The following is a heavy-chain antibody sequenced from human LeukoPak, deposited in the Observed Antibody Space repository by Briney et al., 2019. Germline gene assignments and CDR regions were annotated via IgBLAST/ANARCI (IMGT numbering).Heavy chain of an antibody. J-gene: IGHJ4*02. CDR3: AREPLGSATSYSFGALDY. V-gene: IGHV1-18*01. Sequence: GASVKVSCKASGYTFTSYGISWVRQAPGQGLEWMGWISAYNGNTNYAQKFQGRLTITADESTSTAYMELSSLRAEDTGVYYCAREPLGSATSYSFGALDYWGQGTLVTVSS. D-gene: IGHD3-9*01. CDR1: GYTFTSYG. CDR2: ISAYNGNT.